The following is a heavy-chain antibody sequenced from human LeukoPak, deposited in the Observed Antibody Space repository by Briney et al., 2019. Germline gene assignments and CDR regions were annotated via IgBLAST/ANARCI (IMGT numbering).Heavy chain of an antibody. V-gene: IGHV3-9*01. CDR2: ISWNSGNI. CDR3: AEAPSLDVVTGYFWGDCFHI. Sequence: SGGSLRLSCAASGFTFDDFAMHWVRQAPGKGLEWVSGISWNSGNIDYADSVKGRFTISRDNAKNSLFLEMNSLRLEDTAFYYCAEAPSLDVVTGYFWGDCFHIWGQGTMVTVSS. D-gene: IGHD3-9*01. J-gene: IGHJ3*02. CDR1: GFTFDDFA.